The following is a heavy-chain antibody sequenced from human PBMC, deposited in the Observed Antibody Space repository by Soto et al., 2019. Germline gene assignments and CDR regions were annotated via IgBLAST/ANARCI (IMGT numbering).Heavy chain of an antibody. V-gene: IGHV3-15*07. CDR2: IKSKTDGGTT. CDR1: GFTFSNAW. J-gene: IGHJ6*02. Sequence: PGGSLRLSCAASGFTFSNAWMNWVRQAPGKGLEWVGRIKSKTDGGTTDYAAPVKGRFTISRDDSKNTLYLRMNSLKTEDTAVYYCTTASEEYFWSGYDYYYYGMDVWGQGTTVTVSS. CDR3: TTASEEYFWSGYDYYYYGMDV. D-gene: IGHD3-3*01.